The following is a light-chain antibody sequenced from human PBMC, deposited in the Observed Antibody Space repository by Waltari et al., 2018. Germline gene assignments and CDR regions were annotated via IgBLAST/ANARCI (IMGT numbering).Light chain of an antibody. CDR2: GIS. CDR1: QSVNNNY. J-gene: IGKJ2*01. CDR3: QHYGGSPKYT. Sequence: EIVLTQSPGTLSLSPGERATISCRASQSVNNNYLAWYQAKPGQAPRLLIYGISLRATGVPDRFSGGGSGTDFTLTISRLEPEDFAVYYCQHYGGSPKYTFGQGTKLEIK. V-gene: IGKV3-20*01.